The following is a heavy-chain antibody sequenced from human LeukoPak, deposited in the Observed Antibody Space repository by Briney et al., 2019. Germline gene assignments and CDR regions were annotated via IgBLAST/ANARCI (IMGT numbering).Heavy chain of an antibody. CDR2: IYDSGST. Sequence: SETLSLTCTVSGGSISSYYWSWIRQPPGKGLEWIGYIYDSGSTNYNPSLKSRVTISVDTSKNQFFLKFNSVTAADTAVYYCARVGDYSSSWYDLLYFDSWGPGTLVTVSS. CDR1: GGSISSYY. J-gene: IGHJ4*02. V-gene: IGHV4-59*12. CDR3: ARVGDYSSSWYDLLYFDS. D-gene: IGHD6-13*01.